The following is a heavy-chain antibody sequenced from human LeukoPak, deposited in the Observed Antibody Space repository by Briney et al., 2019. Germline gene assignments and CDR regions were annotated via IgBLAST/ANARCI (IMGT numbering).Heavy chain of an antibody. J-gene: IGHJ4*02. CDR3: VRDHASSYDY. Sequence: ASVKVSCKASGYTFTDYYIHCVRQAPGQGLEWMGWIGPKNGDTHYAQKFQGRLTMTRDTSSTTAFIELSRLTSDDTAVYYCVRDHASSYDYWGQGTLVTVSS. CDR2: IGPKNGDT. V-gene: IGHV1-2*02. D-gene: IGHD1-26*01. CDR1: GYTFTDYY.